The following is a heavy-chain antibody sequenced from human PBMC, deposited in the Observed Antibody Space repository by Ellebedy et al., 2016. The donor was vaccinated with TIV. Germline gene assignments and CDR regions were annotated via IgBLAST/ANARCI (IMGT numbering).Heavy chain of an antibody. Sequence: AASVKVSCKASGATFNNFAITWVRQAPGQRLEWMGGIIPVIGTPKYAQKFQGRVTITADESTSTAYMELSSLRSEDTAVYYCAREGQNPADLWNGFDIWGQGTMVTVSS. D-gene: IGHD3-16*01. CDR3: AREGQNPADLWNGFDI. V-gene: IGHV1-69*13. J-gene: IGHJ3*02. CDR2: IIPVIGTP. CDR1: GATFNNFA.